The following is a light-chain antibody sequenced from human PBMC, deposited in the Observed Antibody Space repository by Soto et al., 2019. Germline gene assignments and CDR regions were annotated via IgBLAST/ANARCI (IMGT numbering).Light chain of an antibody. V-gene: IGLV2-14*01. CDR3: SSYTDGSTLGLYD. CDR1: LSAIGGYEY. J-gene: IGLJ1*01. CDR2: EVT. Sequence: QSALTQPASVSVSPGRSVTISCTGTLSAIGGYEYVSWYQQHPGKAPRHMIYEVTYRPSGVSNRFSGSKSASTASLTISGIQAEGESDYYCSSYTDGSTLGLYDFGTGSKVTVL.